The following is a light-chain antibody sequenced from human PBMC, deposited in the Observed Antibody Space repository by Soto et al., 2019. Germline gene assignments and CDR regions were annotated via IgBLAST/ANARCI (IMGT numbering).Light chain of an antibody. J-gene: IGLJ3*02. CDR2: EVS. CDR1: SSDIGIYNY. V-gene: IGLV2-14*01. Sequence: QSALTQPASVSGSPGQSITISCTGTSSDIGIYNYVSWYQQHPGKAPKLVICEVSNRPSGVSSRFSGSKSGNTASLTISGLQAEDEADYYCCSYAGSYTWVFGGGTKLTVL. CDR3: CSYAGSYTWV.